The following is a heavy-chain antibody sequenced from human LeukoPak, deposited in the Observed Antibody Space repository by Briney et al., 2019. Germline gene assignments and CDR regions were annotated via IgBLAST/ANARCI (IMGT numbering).Heavy chain of an antibody. Sequence: GGSLRLSCEVSGFTFSRRYWMSWIRQVPGKGLEWLACIKGDGSEKYYVDSVRGRFTVSRDSAKNSLYLQMNSLRTEDTALYYCAKDLESSGEALNWFDPWGQGTLVTVSS. J-gene: IGHJ5*02. D-gene: IGHD3-22*01. CDR3: AKDLESSGEALNWFDP. CDR1: GFTFSRRYW. CDR2: IKGDGSEK. V-gene: IGHV3-7*03.